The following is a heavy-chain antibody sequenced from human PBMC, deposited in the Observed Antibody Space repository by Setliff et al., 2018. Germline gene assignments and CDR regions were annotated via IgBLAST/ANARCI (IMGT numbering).Heavy chain of an antibody. Sequence: SETLSLTCTVSGGSIINSYYWSWIRQPAGKGLEWIGRISTSGNTNYNPSLKSRVTVSLDTSKNQFSLKLTSMTASDTAVYYCARDQWVRSPPLYFSYSMDVWGQGTTVTVSS. CDR2: ISTSGNT. V-gene: IGHV4-4*07. CDR1: GGSIINSYY. J-gene: IGHJ6*02. CDR3: ARDQWVRSPPLYFSYSMDV. D-gene: IGHD5-12*01.